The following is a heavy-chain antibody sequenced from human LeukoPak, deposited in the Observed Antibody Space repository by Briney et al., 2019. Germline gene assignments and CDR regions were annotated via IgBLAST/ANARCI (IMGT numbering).Heavy chain of an antibody. CDR3: ARGDGSPSGLYFDS. D-gene: IGHD6-6*01. CDR2: ISGSGGST. J-gene: IGHJ4*02. Sequence: PGGSLRLSCAASGFTFSSYAMSWVRQAPGKGLEWVSAISGSGGSTYYADSVKGRFTISRDNGIYSLFLQMSSLRAEDTAIYYCARGDGSPSGLYFDSWGRGSLVTVSS. CDR1: GFTFSSYA. V-gene: IGHV3-23*01.